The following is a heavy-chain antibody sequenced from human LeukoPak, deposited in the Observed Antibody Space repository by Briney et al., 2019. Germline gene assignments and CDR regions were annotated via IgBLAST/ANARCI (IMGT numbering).Heavy chain of an antibody. CDR1: GFTFSSYS. CDR2: ISCSSSYI. J-gene: IGHJ3*01. D-gene: IGHD1-26*01. Sequence: TGGSLKLSCAASGFTFSSYSMNWVRQAPGKGPEWVSSISCSSSYIYYADSVKGRFIISRDNAKNSLFLQMNSLRAEDTAVYYCARAIGARWELLGAFDFWGQGTMVTVSS. V-gene: IGHV3-21*01. CDR3: ARAIGARWELLGAFDF.